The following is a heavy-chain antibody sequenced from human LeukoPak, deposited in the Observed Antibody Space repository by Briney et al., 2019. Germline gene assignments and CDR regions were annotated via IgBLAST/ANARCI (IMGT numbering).Heavy chain of an antibody. J-gene: IGHJ4*02. D-gene: IGHD3-10*01. CDR1: GGSISSGSYY. CDR3: AREAYYYGSGISRFDY. Sequence: SQTLSLTCTVSGGSISSGSYYWSWIRQPAGKGLEWIERIYTSGSTNYNPSLKSRVAISVDTSKNQFSLKLSSVTAADTAVYYCAREAYYYGSGISRFDYWGQGTLVTVSS. CDR2: IYTSGST. V-gene: IGHV4-61*02.